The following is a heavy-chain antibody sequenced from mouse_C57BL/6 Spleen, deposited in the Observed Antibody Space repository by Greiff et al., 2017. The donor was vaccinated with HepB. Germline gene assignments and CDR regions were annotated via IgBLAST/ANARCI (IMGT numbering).Heavy chain of an antibody. D-gene: IGHD2-2*01. CDR3: AREGVTTEGFAY. CDR1: GYSITSGYY. J-gene: IGHJ3*01. Sequence: ESGPGLVKPSQSLSLTCSVTGYSITSGYYWNWIRQFPGNKLEWMGYISYDGSNNYNPSLKNRISITRDTSKNQFFLKLNSVTTEDTATYYCAREGVTTEGFAYWGQGTLVTVSA. CDR2: ISYDGSN. V-gene: IGHV3-6*01.